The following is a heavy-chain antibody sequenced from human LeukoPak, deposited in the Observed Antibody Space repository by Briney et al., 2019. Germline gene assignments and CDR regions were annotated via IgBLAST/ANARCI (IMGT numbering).Heavy chain of an antibody. V-gene: IGHV3-30*04. J-gene: IGHJ3*02. CDR3: ARGGDGYNSAFDI. CDR1: GFPFSVSA. CDR2: ILSDGTNK. Sequence: GGSLRLSCAASGFPFSVSAMHWVRQAPGKGLEWVTLILSDGTNKYYTDSVKGRFTISRDNSKKTLYLEMNSLRVEDTAVYYCARGGDGYNSAFDIWGQGTMVTVSS. D-gene: IGHD5-24*01.